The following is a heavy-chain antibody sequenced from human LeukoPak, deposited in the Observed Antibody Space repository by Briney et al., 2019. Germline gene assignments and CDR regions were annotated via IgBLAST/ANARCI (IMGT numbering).Heavy chain of an antibody. CDR3: ARVRGYSSGWLYDAFDI. D-gene: IGHD6-19*01. CDR2: ISAYNGNT. V-gene: IGHV1-18*01. CDR1: GGTFSSYA. Sequence: ASVKVSCKASGGTFSSYAISWVRQAPGQGLEWMGWISAYNGNTNYAQKLQGRVTMTTDTSTSTAYMELRSLRSDDTAVYYCARVRGYSSGWLYDAFDIWGQGTMVTVSS. J-gene: IGHJ3*02.